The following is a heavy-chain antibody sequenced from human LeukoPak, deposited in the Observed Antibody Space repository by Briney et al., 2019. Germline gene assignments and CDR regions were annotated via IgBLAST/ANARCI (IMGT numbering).Heavy chain of an antibody. CDR1: GYSFTTYW. CDR3: ARHDKWLGLEY. CDR2: IYPGDSSS. Sequence: GESLKISCKGSGYSFTTYWIGWVRQMPGKGLEWMGIIYPGDSSSIYSPSFQGQVTISADKSISTAYLQWSSLKTSDTAMYYCARHDKWLGLEYWGQGTLVTVSS. V-gene: IGHV5-51*01. D-gene: IGHD6-19*01. J-gene: IGHJ4*02.